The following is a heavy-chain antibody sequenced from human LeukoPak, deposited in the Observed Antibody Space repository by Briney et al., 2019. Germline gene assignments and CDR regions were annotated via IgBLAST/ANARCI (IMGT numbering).Heavy chain of an antibody. CDR1: GYSFTSYW. D-gene: IGHD6-6*01. Sequence: GESLKISCQGSGYSFTSYWINWVRQMPGKGLEWMGRIDPSDSYTNHSPSFQGHVTISADKSLSIAYLQWSSLKASDTAMYYCARHRPGGAGDYWGQGTLVTVSS. V-gene: IGHV5-10-1*01. CDR3: ARHRPGGAGDY. CDR2: IDPSDSYT. J-gene: IGHJ4*02.